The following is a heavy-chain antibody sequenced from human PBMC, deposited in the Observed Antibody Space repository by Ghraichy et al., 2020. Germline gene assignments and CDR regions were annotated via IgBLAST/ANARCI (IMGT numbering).Heavy chain of an antibody. Sequence: SETLSLTCTVSGGSISSSSYYWGWIRQPPGKGLEWIGNIHYSASTYYNPSLKSRVTMSVDTSKNQFSLKMSSVTAADTAEYYCARRKGYYFDYWGQGTLVT. CDR1: GGSISSSSYY. J-gene: IGHJ4*02. V-gene: IGHV4-39*01. CDR2: IHYSAST. CDR3: ARRKGYYFDY.